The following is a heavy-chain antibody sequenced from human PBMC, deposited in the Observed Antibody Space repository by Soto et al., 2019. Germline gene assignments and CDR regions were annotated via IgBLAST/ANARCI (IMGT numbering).Heavy chain of an antibody. CDR1: GFTFSSYG. J-gene: IGHJ4*02. CDR2: ISYDGSNK. CDR3: AKVLYYYDSSGYPPGY. Sequence: QVQLVESGGGVVQPGRSLRLSCAASGFTFSSYGMHWVRQAPGKGLEWVAVISYDGSNKYYADSVKGRFTISRDNSKNTLYLQMNSRRAEDTAVYYCAKVLYYYDSSGYPPGYWGQGTLVTVSS. V-gene: IGHV3-30*18. D-gene: IGHD3-22*01.